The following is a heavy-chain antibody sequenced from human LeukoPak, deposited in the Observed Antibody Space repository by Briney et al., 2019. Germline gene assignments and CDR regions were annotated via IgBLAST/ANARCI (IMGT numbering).Heavy chain of an antibody. V-gene: IGHV3-21*01. Sequence: GGSLRLSCAASGFTFSSYSMNWVRQAPGKGLEWVSSISSSSSYIYYADSVKGRFTISRDNAKNSLYLQMNSLRAEDTAVYYCARPSRSGIAAAGTFGYWGQGTLVTVSS. D-gene: IGHD6-13*01. J-gene: IGHJ4*02. CDR1: GFTFSSYS. CDR2: ISSSSSYI. CDR3: ARPSRSGIAAAGTFGY.